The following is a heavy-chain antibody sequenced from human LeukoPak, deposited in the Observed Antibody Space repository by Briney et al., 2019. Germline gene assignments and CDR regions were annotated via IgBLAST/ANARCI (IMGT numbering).Heavy chain of an antibody. CDR1: GFTFSSYS. Sequence: GGSLRLSCAASGFTFSSYSMNWVRQAPGKGLEWVSYISSSSSTIYYADSVKGRFTISRDNAKNSLHLQMNSLRAEDTAVYYCAKDGFRGSNYYYYIDVWGKGTTVTISS. CDR2: ISSSSSTI. CDR3: AKDGFRGSNYYYYIDV. V-gene: IGHV3-48*01. J-gene: IGHJ6*03.